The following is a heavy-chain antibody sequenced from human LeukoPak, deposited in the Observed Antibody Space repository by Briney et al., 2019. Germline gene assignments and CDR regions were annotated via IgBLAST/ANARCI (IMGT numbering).Heavy chain of an antibody. D-gene: IGHD6-13*01. CDR2: ISGSGGST. V-gene: IGHV3-23*01. J-gene: IGHJ4*02. CDR1: GFTFSSYA. Sequence: GGSLRLSCAASGFTFSSYAMGWVRQAPGKGLEWVSAISGSGGSTYYADSVKGRFTISRDNSKNTLYLQMNSLRAEDTAVYYCAKDQGYSSSWYVVYWGQGTLVTVSS. CDR3: AKDQGYSSSWYVVY.